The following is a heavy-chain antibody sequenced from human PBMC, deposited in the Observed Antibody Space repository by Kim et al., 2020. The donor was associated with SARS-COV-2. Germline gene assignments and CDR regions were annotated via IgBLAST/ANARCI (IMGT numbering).Heavy chain of an antibody. CDR1: GFTFGDYA. V-gene: IGHV3-49*03. D-gene: IGHD2-21*01. J-gene: IGHJ4*02. CDR2: IRSKAYCGTT. CDR3: TRDRDCGGDCYYIDY. Sequence: GGSLRLSCTASGFTFGDYAMSWFRQAPGKGLEWVGFIRSKAYCGTTEYAASVKGRFTISRDDSKSIAYLQMNSLKTEDTAVYYCTRDRDCGGDCYYIDYWGQGTLVTVSS.